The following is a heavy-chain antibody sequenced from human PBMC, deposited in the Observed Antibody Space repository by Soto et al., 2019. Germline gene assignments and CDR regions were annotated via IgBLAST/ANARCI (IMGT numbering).Heavy chain of an antibody. Sequence: PXGALKLSCAASGFTFSSYSMNWVRQAPGKGLDWVSSISSSSSYIYYADSVKGRFTISRDNAKNSLYLQMNSLRAEDTAVYYCARDKAPGLIFNLFDHWGQGTLVTVSS. D-gene: IGHD2-8*01. CDR1: GFTFSSYS. CDR3: ARDKAPGLIFNLFDH. V-gene: IGHV3-21*01. CDR2: ISSSSSYI. J-gene: IGHJ5*02.